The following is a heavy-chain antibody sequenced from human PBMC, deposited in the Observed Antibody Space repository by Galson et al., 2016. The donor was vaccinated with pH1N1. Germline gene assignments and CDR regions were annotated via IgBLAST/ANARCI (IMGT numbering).Heavy chain of an antibody. Sequence: SVKVSCKAAGYCVTRYYMHWVRQAPGQGLEWMGIIDPSDGTTTYSEKFQGRISLTRDTSTNSVYMELTTLRPDDSATYFCARRYFSDYWGQGTLVTVSS. V-gene: IGHV1-46*01. CDR2: IDPSDGTT. CDR1: GYCVTRYY. CDR3: ARRYFSDY. D-gene: IGHD2/OR15-2a*01. J-gene: IGHJ4*02.